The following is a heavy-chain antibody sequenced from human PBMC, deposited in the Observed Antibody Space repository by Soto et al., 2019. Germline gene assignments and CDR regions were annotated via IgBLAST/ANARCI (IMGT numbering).Heavy chain of an antibody. CDR1: GGSISSSSYY. J-gene: IGHJ4*02. CDR3: ACYSSSWYVPLIDY. V-gene: IGHV4-39*01. CDR2: IYYSGST. D-gene: IGHD6-13*01. Sequence: QLQLQESGPGLVKPSETLSLTCTVSGGSISSSSYYWGWIRQPPGKGLEWIGSIYYSGSTYYNPSPKSRVTISVDTSKNQFSLKLSSVTAADTAVYYCACYSSSWYVPLIDYWGQGTLVTVSS.